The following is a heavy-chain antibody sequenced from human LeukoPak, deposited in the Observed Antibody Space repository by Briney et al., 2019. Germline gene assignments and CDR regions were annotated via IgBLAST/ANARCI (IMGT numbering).Heavy chain of an antibody. Sequence: HPGGSLRLSCAASGFTFSSYAMSWVRQAPGKGLEWVSAISGRGGSTYYADSVKGRFTISRDNSKNTLYLQMNSLRGEDTAVYYCAKAPHYDILTGYYPHYYYYYYMDVWGKGTTVTVSS. CDR2: ISGRGGST. D-gene: IGHD3-9*01. J-gene: IGHJ6*03. CDR1: GFTFSSYA. CDR3: AKAPHYDILTGYYPHYYYYYYMDV. V-gene: IGHV3-23*01.